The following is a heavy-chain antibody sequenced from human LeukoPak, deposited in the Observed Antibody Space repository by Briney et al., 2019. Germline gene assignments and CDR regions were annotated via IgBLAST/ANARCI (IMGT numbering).Heavy chain of an antibody. CDR1: GGSISSSSYY. D-gene: IGHD3-22*01. J-gene: IGHJ4*02. CDR2: IYYSGST. CDR3: ARHYYDSSGRKPYYFDY. V-gene: IGHV4-39*01. Sequence: SETLSLTCTVSGGSISSSSYYWGWIRQPPGKGLEWIGSIYYSGSTYYNPSLKSRVTISVDMSKNQFSLKLSSVTAADTAVYYCARHYYDSSGRKPYYFDYWGQGTLVTVSS.